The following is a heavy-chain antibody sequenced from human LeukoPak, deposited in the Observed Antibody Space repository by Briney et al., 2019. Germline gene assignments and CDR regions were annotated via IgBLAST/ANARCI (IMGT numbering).Heavy chain of an antibody. V-gene: IGHV1-69*13. J-gene: IGHJ3*02. Sequence: GASVKVSCKASGGTFSSYAISWVRQAPGQGLEWMGGIIPIFGTANYAQKFQGRVTITADESTSTAYMELSSLRSEDTAVFYCARVPSPCSGGSCYTVPDAFDIWGQGTMVTVSS. CDR3: ARVPSPCSGGSCYTVPDAFDI. CDR2: IIPIFGTA. D-gene: IGHD2-15*01. CDR1: GGTFSSYA.